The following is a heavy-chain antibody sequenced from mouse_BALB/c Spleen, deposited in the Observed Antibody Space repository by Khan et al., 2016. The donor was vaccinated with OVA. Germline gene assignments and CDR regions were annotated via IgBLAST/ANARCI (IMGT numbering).Heavy chain of an antibody. CDR3: ARTGYYYFDY. D-gene: IGHD2-3*01. J-gene: IGHJ2*01. CDR2: ISSDRSTI. CDR1: GFTFSGFG. V-gene: IGHV5-17*02. Sequence: EVELVESGGGLVQPGGSRKLSCAASGFTFSGFGMHWVRQAPEKGLEWVAYISSDRSTIYYADTVKGRFTISRDNPKNTLFLQMTSLRSEDTAMYFCARTGYYYFDYWGQGTTLTVSS.